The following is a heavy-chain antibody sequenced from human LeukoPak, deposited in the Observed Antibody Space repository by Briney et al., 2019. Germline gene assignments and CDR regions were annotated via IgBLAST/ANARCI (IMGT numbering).Heavy chain of an antibody. D-gene: IGHD2-15*01. CDR2: IDYSGST. V-gene: IGHV4-59*12. Sequence: SETLSLTCTVSGGPISSYYWSWIRQPPGKGLEWIGYIDYSGSTNSNPSLKSRVTISVDTSKNQFSLKLSSVTAADTAVYYCARGSQSLGYCSGGSCRAKIFDYWGQGTLVTVSS. J-gene: IGHJ4*02. CDR1: GGPISSYY. CDR3: ARGSQSLGYCSGGSCRAKIFDY.